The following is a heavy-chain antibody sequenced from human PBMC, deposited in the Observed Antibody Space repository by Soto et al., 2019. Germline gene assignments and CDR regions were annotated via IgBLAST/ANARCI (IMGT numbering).Heavy chain of an antibody. V-gene: IGHV4-30-4*08. J-gene: IGHJ4*02. CDR1: GGSISSGAYY. CDR2: IYYSGIT. D-gene: IGHD4-4*01. Sequence: PSETLSLTCTVSGGSISSGAYYWSWIRHHPGKGLEWIGYIYYSGITYYNPSLKSRVTISVDTSKNQFSLKLSSVTAADTAVDYCARALGSCSNDVWGQGTLVTVSS. CDR3: ARALGSCSNDV.